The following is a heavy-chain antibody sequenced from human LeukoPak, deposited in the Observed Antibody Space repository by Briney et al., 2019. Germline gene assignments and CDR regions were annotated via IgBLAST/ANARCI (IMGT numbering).Heavy chain of an antibody. D-gene: IGHD4-11*01. CDR1: GYSISSGYY. J-gene: IGHJ6*03. CDR3: ARLRPHDYSNYFLPYYYMDV. V-gene: IGHV4-38-2*01. CDR2: IYHSGST. Sequence: PSETLSLTCAVSGYSISSGYYWGWIRQPPGKGLEWIGSIYHSGSTYHNPSLKSRVTISVDTSKNQFSLKLSSVTAADTAVYYCARLRPHDYSNYFLPYYYMDVWGKGTTVTVSS.